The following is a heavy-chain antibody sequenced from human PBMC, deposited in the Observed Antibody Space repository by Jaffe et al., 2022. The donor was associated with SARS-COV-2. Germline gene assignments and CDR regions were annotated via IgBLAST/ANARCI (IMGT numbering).Heavy chain of an antibody. D-gene: IGHD6-13*01. CDR3: ARDWYSSSWYSSQVGGMDV. CDR2: INPSGGST. Sequence: QVQLVQSGAEVKKPGASVKVSCKASGYTFTSYYMHWVRQAPGQGLEWMGIINPSGGSTSYAQKLQGRVTMTRDTSTSTVYMELSSLRSEDTAVYYCARDWYSSSWYSSQVGGMDVWGKGTTVTVSS. J-gene: IGHJ6*03. CDR1: GYTFTSYY. V-gene: IGHV1-46*04.